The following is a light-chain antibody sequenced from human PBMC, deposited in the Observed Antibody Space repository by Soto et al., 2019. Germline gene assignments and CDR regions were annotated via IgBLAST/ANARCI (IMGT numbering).Light chain of an antibody. CDR2: YDD. V-gene: IGLV1-36*01. CDR3: ATWDDSLKGWL. CDR1: SSNIGHNA. Sequence: QSVLTQPPSVSEAPRQRVTISCSGSSSNIGHNAVNWYQQLPGKAPKLLVYYDDLLPSGVSDRFSGSKSGTSASLAISGLQYEDEGNYYCATWDDSLKGWLFGGGTKLTVL. J-gene: IGLJ3*02.